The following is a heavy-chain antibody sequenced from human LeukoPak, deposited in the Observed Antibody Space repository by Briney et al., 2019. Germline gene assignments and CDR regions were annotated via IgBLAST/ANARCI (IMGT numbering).Heavy chain of an antibody. J-gene: IGHJ6*02. CDR1: GGSISSGGYY. V-gene: IGHV4-31*03. Sequence: SETLSLTCTVSGGSISSGGYYWSWIRQHPGKGLEWIGYIYYSGSTYYNPSLKSRVTISVDTSKNQFSLKLSSVTAADTAVYYCARGPITMVRGVTYGMDVWGQGTTVTVSS. CDR3: ARGPITMVRGVTYGMDV. D-gene: IGHD3-10*01. CDR2: IYYSGST.